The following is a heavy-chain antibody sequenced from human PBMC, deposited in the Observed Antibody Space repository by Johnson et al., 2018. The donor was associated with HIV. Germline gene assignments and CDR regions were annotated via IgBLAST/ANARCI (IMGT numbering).Heavy chain of an antibody. D-gene: IGHD3-3*01. V-gene: IGHV3-23*04. CDR2: ISGSGGGT. CDR3: ARDPNYNFWSGHEAFDI. J-gene: IGHJ3*02. Sequence: VQLVESGGGLVQPGGSLRLSCAASGFTFSSYAMNWVRQVPGKGLEWVSAISGSGGGTYYADSVKGRFTISRDNSKNSLYLQMNSLRAEDTAVYYCARDPNYNFWSGHEAFDIWGQGTMVTVSS. CDR1: GFTFSSYA.